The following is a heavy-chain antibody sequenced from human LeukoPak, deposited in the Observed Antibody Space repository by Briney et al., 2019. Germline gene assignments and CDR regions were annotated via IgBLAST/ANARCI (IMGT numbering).Heavy chain of an antibody. CDR2: ISSSSDYI. D-gene: IGHD6-13*01. CDR1: GFTFSTSS. Sequence: GGSLRLSCTASGFTFSTSSMNWVRQAPGKGLEWVSVISSSSDYIYYADSLKGRFTISRDNAKNSMYLQMNSLRTEDTAVYYCARVKDHRGIAVAGSDYWGQGTLVTVSS. V-gene: IGHV3-21*01. J-gene: IGHJ4*02. CDR3: ARVKDHRGIAVAGSDY.